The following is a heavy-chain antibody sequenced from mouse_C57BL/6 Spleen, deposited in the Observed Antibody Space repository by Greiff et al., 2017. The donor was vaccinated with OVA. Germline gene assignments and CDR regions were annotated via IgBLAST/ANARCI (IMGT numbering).Heavy chain of an antibody. CDR3: AREGGSLYYFDY. D-gene: IGHD3-1*01. Sequence: VQLQQPGAELVRPGTSVKLSCKASGYTFTSYWMHWVKQRPGQGLEWIGVIDPSDSYTNYNQKFKGKATLTVDTSSSTAYMQLSSLTSEDSAVYYCAREGGSLYYFDYWGQGTTLTVSS. CDR2: IDPSDSYT. J-gene: IGHJ2*01. V-gene: IGHV1-59*01. CDR1: GYTFTSYW.